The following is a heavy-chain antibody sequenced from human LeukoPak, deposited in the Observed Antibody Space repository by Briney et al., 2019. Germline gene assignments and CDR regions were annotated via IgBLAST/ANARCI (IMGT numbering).Heavy chain of an antibody. J-gene: IGHJ3*02. D-gene: IGHD1-14*01. V-gene: IGHV4-59*08. CDR1: GDSIDSYY. CDR2: IYYRGTT. CDR3: ATNRNRVIDTFDI. Sequence: SETLSLTCTVSGDSIDSYYWSWIRQPPGKGLEWIGYIYYRGTTSYNPSLKSRVTISVDTSKKQFSLKLSSVTAADTAVYYCATNRNRVIDTFDIWGQGTMVTVSS.